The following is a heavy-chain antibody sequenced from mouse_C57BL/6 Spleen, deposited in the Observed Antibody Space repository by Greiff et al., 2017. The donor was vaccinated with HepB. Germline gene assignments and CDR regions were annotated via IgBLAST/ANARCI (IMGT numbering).Heavy chain of an antibody. J-gene: IGHJ3*01. CDR1: GYTFTDYN. CDR3: ARGLSWFAY. V-gene: IGHV1-18*01. Sequence: EVQLQQSGPELVKPGASVKIPCKASGYTFTDYNMDWVKQSHGKSLEWIGDINPNNGGTNYNQKFKGKATLNVDKSASTAYMELRSLTSEDTAVYYCARGLSWFAYWGQGTLVTVSA. CDR2: INPNNGGT.